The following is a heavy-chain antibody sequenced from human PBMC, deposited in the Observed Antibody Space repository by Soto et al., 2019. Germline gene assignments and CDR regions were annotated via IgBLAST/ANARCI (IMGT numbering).Heavy chain of an antibody. J-gene: IGHJ4*02. CDR3: ARVGNYYDSSGYYRV. V-gene: IGHV3-23*01. CDR1: GFTFSSYA. D-gene: IGHD3-22*01. Sequence: GGSLRLSCAASGFTFSSYAMSWVRQAPGKGLEWVSAISGSGGSTYYADSVKGRFTISRDNSKNTLYLQMNSLRAEDTAVYYCARVGNYYDSSGYYRVWGQRTLVTVSS. CDR2: ISGSGGST.